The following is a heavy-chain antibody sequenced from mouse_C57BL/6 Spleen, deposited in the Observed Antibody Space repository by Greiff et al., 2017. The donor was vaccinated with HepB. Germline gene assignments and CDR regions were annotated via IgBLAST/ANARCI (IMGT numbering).Heavy chain of an antibody. J-gene: IGHJ4*01. CDR3: ASWGNFSMDY. V-gene: IGHV1-52*01. CDR1: GYTFTSYW. CDR2: IDPSDSET. Sequence: VKLQQPGAELVRPGSSVKLSCKASGYTFTSYWMHWVKRRPIQGLEWIGNIDPSDSETHYNQKFKDKATLTVDKSSSTAYMQLSSLTSEDSAVYYCASWGNFSMDYWGQGTSVTVSS. D-gene: IGHD2-1*01.